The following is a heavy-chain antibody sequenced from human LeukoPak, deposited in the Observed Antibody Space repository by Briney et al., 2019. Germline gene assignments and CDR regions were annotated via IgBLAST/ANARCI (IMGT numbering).Heavy chain of an antibody. J-gene: IGHJ4*02. CDR2: IYYSGST. D-gene: IGHD5-12*01. V-gene: IGHV4-61*01. Sequence: SETLSLTCTVSGGSVSSGSYYWSWIRQPPGKGLEWIGYIYYSGSTNYNPSLKSRVTISVDTSKNQLSLKLSSVTAADTAVYYCAKDREGLSSGYDLEYFDYWGQGTLVTVSS. CDR1: GGSVSSGSYY. CDR3: AKDREGLSSGYDLEYFDY.